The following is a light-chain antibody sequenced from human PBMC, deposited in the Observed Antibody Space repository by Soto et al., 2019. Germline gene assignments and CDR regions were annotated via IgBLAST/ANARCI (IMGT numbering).Light chain of an antibody. CDR1: QGLRNQ. CDR3: QQRSNWPWT. V-gene: IGKV3-11*01. J-gene: IGKJ1*01. Sequence: EIVVTQSPATLSLSPGERATLSCRALQGLRNQLAWYKQKPGQAPRLLIYDSSNMATVLLGRFSGSESGTDFTLPISSLEPEDFALYYWQQRSNWPWTFGQGTKVEIK. CDR2: DSS.